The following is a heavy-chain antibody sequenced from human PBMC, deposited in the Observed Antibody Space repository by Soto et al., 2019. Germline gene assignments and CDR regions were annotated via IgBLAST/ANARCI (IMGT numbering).Heavy chain of an antibody. CDR1: GCGFTSYG. CDR3: ARDKAVAGTRGDY. V-gene: IGHV1-18*01. D-gene: IGHD6-19*01. J-gene: IGHJ4*02. CDR2: ISAYNGNT. Sequence: APAEATCKESGCGFTSYGMSWVRQAPGQGLEWMGWISAYNGNTNYAQKLQGRVTMTTDTSTSTAYMELRSLRSDDTAVYYCARDKAVAGTRGDYWGQGTLVTVSS.